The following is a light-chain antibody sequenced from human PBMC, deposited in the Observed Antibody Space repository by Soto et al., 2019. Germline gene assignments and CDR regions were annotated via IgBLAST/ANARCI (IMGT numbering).Light chain of an antibody. V-gene: IGLV1-51*02. CDR2: EHN. Sequence: QSVLTQPPSVSAAPGQKFTISFSVSISNIVINYVSCYHQFPGSAPKLLIYEHNKRPSGFPYLFSFSRSATSATLDITGVQAGDEADDYRAEWDNPGFFFGTGTKVTVL. CDR3: AEWDNPGFF. CDR1: ISNIVINY. J-gene: IGLJ1*01.